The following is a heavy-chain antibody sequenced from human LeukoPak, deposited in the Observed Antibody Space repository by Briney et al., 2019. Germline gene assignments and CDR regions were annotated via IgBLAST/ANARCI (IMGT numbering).Heavy chain of an antibody. D-gene: IGHD4-23*01. CDR1: GGSISSYY. V-gene: IGHV4-59*01. CDR3: ARGYDYGGNGVNY. J-gene: IGHJ4*02. Sequence: SETLSLTCTVSGGSISSYYWSWIRQPPGKGLEWIGYIYYSGSTNYNPSLKSRVTISVDTSKNQFSLKLSSVTAADTAVYYCARGYDYGGNGVNYWGQGTLVTVSS. CDR2: IYYSGST.